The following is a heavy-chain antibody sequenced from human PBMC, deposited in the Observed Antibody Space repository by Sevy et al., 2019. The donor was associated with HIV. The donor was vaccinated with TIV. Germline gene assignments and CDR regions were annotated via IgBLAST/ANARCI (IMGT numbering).Heavy chain of an antibody. Sequence: GGSLRLSCAASGFTFSNFWMSWVRQAPGKGMEWVANIKEDGSEKTYVDSVKGRSTISRDNAKNSLDLQMNSPTAEATAMYYCARAHTICSGGDGSPGWFDPWGQGTLVTVSS. CDR2: IKEDGSEK. D-gene: IGHD2-15*01. J-gene: IGHJ5*02. CDR1: GFTFSNFW. CDR3: ARAHTICSGGDGSPGWFDP. V-gene: IGHV3-7*01.